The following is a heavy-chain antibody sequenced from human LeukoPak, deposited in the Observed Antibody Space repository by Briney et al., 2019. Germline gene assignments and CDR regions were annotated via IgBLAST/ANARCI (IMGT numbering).Heavy chain of an antibody. D-gene: IGHD3-16*02. V-gene: IGHV4-39*01. J-gene: IGHJ4*02. CDR1: GDTVNTRRYY. CDR2: IYHSGST. Sequence: SETLSLTCPVSGDTVNTRRYYWGWIRQPPGKGLEWIGSIYHSGSTYHEPSLRSRVTISIDTSRNQFSLNLTSVTTADTALYFCARRDIVKGGFDYWGQGTLVTVSS. CDR3: ARRDIVKGGFDY.